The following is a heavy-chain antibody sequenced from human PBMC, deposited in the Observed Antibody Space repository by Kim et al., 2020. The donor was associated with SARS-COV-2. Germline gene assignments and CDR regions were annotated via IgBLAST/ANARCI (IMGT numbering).Heavy chain of an antibody. CDR2: IYAGGVTK. CDR1: GFTFTSYA. Sequence: GGSLRLSCAASGFTFTSYAMTWVRQAPGKGLEWLSIIYAGGVTKYYSDSLEGRFTISRDNSRNTLSLQMNSLRAEDTAVYYCARVSSARTWYGAMDVWG. V-gene: IGHV3-23*03. D-gene: IGHD4-17*01. J-gene: IGHJ6*02. CDR3: ARVSSARTWYGAMDV.